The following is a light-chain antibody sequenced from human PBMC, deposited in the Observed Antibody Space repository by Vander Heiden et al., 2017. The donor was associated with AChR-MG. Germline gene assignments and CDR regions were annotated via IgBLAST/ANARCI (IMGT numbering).Light chain of an antibody. Sequence: EIVMTHSPATLSVSPGETVTLSCRASQRVTSNLAWYQQKPGQAPRLLIYGAFSRATGIPARLSGSGSGTDFTLTISSLQSEDFAVYYCQQYNNWPRTFGQGTKVEIK. J-gene: IGKJ1*01. CDR3: QQYNNWPRT. CDR1: QRVTSN. CDR2: GAF. V-gene: IGKV3-15*01.